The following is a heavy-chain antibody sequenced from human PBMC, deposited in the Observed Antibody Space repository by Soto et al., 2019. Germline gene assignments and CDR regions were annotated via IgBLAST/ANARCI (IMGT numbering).Heavy chain of an antibody. J-gene: IGHJ4*02. D-gene: IGHD2-8*02. Sequence: GGSLRLSCEGSGFIFGKYDMYWVRQAPGKGLEWVTKISHDGRNKDYEDSVQGRFTISRDNSRDTMYLEMNSLRPEDTAIYYCATGALPWWSQGIDFWGQGTLVTVSS. CDR1: GFIFGKYD. CDR3: ATGALPWWSQGIDF. V-gene: IGHV3-30*03. CDR2: ISHDGRNK.